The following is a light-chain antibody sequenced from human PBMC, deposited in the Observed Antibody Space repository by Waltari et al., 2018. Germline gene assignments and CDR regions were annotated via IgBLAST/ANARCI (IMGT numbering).Light chain of an antibody. J-gene: IGLJ3*02. CDR3: QTWGTVIQV. Sequence: QLVLTQSPSASASLGASVKLTCTLSSGHTNYDIAWHQQQPAKGPRYLMRLKRDGNPSKGDGIPDRFSGSSSWAERYLTIASLQSDDEADYYCQTWGTVIQVFGGGTKLTVL. CDR2: LKRDGNP. CDR1: SGHTNYD. V-gene: IGLV4-69*01.